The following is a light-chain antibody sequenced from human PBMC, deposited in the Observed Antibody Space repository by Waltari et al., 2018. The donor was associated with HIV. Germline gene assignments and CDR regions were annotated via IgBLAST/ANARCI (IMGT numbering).Light chain of an antibody. J-gene: IGKJ4*01. CDR3: QHYNGYPIS. CDR2: KTS. CDR1: QRLDGW. V-gene: IGKV1-5*03. Sequence: DIQMTQSPSTLSAYVGETVTITCRASQRLDGWLAWYQQKSGKAPKLLIYKTSTLHSGVPSRFSGSGDWTEFTLTISSLQPDDIATYHCQHYNGYPISFGGGTTVEI.